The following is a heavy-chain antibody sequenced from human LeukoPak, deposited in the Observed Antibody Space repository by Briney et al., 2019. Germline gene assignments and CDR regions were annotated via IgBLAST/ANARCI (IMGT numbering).Heavy chain of an antibody. D-gene: IGHD6-13*01. J-gene: IGHJ4*02. CDR3: AKGRYSSSWYGDY. Sequence: GGSLRLFCAASGFTFSSYAMSWVRQAPGKGLEWVSAISGSGGSTYYADSVKGRFTISRDNSKNTLYLQMNSLRAEDTAVYYCAKGRYSSSWYGDYWGQGTLVTVSS. CDR2: ISGSGGST. CDR1: GFTFSSYA. V-gene: IGHV3-23*01.